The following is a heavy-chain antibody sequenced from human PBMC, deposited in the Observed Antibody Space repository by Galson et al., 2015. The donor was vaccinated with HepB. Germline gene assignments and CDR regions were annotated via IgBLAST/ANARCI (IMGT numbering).Heavy chain of an antibody. V-gene: IGHV4-59*01. Sequence: TLSLTCTVSGGSISRYYWSWIRQPPGKGLEWIGFIFDSGSTTYNPSLKSRVTISVDTSKNQFSLKLRSVTAADTAVYYCARDTPAVSGPGNWFDPWSQGTLVTVSS. J-gene: IGHJ5*02. CDR3: ARDTPAVSGPGNWFDP. CDR1: GGSISRYY. CDR2: IFDSGST. D-gene: IGHD2-15*01.